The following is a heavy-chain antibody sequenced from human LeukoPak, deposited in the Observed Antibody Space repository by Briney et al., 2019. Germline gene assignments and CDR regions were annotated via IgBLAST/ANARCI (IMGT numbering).Heavy chain of an antibody. Sequence: GGSLRLSCAASGFTVSSNYMSWVRQAPGKGLEWVSVIYCGGSTYYADSVTGRFTISRDNSKNTLYLQMNSLRAEDTAVYYCARDGLNKFDPWGQGTLVTVSS. CDR3: ARDGLNKFDP. D-gene: IGHD4/OR15-4a*01. CDR1: GFTVSSNY. V-gene: IGHV3-66*02. CDR2: IYCGGST. J-gene: IGHJ5*02.